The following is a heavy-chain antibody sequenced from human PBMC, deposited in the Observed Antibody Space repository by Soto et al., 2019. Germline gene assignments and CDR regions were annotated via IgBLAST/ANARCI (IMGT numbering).Heavy chain of an antibody. J-gene: IGHJ4*02. D-gene: IGHD4-17*01. CDR2: ISSSSSTI. V-gene: IGHV3-48*02. CDR3: ARCPRVTTSAGDDY. Sequence: VQLVESGGGLVQPGGSLRLSCAASGFTFSSYSMNWVRQAPGKGLEWVSYISSSSSTIYYADSVKGRFTISRDNAKNSLYLQMNSLRDEDTAVYYCARCPRVTTSAGDDYWGQGTLVTVSS. CDR1: GFTFSSYS.